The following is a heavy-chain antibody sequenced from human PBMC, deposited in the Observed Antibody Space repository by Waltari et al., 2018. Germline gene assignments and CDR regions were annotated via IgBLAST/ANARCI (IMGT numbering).Heavy chain of an antibody. CDR3: AREPSPDSSGYFYYYMDV. D-gene: IGHD3-22*01. CDR1: GFTFSWYW. J-gene: IGHJ6*03. Sequence: EVQLVESGGGLVQPGGSLSLSCTASGFTFSWYWLHWVRQAPGQGLVLVSRINSKGSGTIYAGSVKGRFTISRDNAKNTLYLQLNSLRVEDTAVYYCAREPSPDSSGYFYYYMDVWGKGTTVTVSS. V-gene: IGHV3-74*01. CDR2: INSKGSGT.